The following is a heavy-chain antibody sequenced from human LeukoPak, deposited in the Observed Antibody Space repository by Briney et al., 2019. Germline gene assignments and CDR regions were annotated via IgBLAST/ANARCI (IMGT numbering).Heavy chain of an antibody. D-gene: IGHD5-18*01. V-gene: IGHV3-30*02. CDR2: IRYDGSNK. Sequence: PGGSLRLSCAASGFTFSSYGMHWVRQAPGKGLEWVAFIRYDGSNKYYADSVKGRFTISRDNSKNTLYLQMNSLRAEETAVYYCAKLVRSEDTAMATGDYWGQGTLVTVSS. CDR1: GFTFSSYG. J-gene: IGHJ4*02. CDR3: AKLVRSEDTAMATGDY.